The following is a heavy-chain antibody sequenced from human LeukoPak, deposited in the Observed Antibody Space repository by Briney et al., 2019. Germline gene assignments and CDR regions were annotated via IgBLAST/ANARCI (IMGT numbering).Heavy chain of an antibody. D-gene: IGHD1-14*01. CDR3: ARHGGTRITLVEVYYFDY. J-gene: IGHJ4*02. Sequence: SETLSLTCTVSGGSITTYYWSWIRQPPGKGLEWIGFIFYSGSTNYNPSLKSRVTISLNTSKTQFSLKLSSVTAADTAVYYCARHGGTRITLVEVYYFDYWGQGTLVTVSS. CDR2: IFYSGST. V-gene: IGHV4-59*08. CDR1: GGSITTYY.